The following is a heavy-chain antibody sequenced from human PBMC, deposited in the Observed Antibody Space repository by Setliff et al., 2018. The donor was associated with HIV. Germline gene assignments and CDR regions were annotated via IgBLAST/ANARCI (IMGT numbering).Heavy chain of an antibody. CDR2: ISAYNGNT. V-gene: IGHV1-18*01. Sequence: ASVKVSCKASGYTFTSYGISWVRQAPGQGLEWMGWISAYNGNTNYAQKPQGRVTMTTDTSTSTAYMELRSLRSDDTAVYYCARATTVTIYYYYGMDVWGQGTTVTVSS. D-gene: IGHD4-17*01. J-gene: IGHJ6*02. CDR3: ARATTVTIYYYYGMDV. CDR1: GYTFTSYG.